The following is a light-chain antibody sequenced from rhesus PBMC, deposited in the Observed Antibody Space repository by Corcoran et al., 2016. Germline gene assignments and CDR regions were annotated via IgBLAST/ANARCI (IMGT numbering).Light chain of an antibody. CDR2: KAS. V-gene: IGKV1-22*01. J-gene: IGKJ2*01. CDR1: QGISSW. Sequence: IQMTQSPSSLSASVGDTVTITCRASQGISSWLAWYTQRPGKDPKLLISKASSLQSGVPSRVSGSGSGTDFTLTISSLQSEDFATYYCQQYRSRPYSFGQGTKGEIK. CDR3: QQYRSRPYS.